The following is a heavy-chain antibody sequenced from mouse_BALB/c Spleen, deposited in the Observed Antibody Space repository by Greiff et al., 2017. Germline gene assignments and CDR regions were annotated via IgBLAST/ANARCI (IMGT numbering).Heavy chain of an antibody. CDR1: GYTFTDYY. CDR3: ASGGYDRFAY. V-gene: IGHV1-77*01. CDR2: IYPGSGNT. D-gene: IGHD2-2*01. Sequence: QVQLKQSGAELARPGASVKLSCKASGYTFTDYYINWVKQRTGQGLEWIGEIYPGSGNTYYNEKFKGKATLTADKSSSTAYMQLSSLTSEDSAVYFCASGGYDRFAYWGQGTLVTVAA. J-gene: IGHJ3*01.